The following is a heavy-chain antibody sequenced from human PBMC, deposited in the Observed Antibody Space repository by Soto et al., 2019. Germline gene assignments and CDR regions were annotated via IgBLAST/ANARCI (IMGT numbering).Heavy chain of an antibody. CDR1: GYTFTGYY. V-gene: IGHV1-2*02. CDR2: INPNSGGT. D-gene: IGHD2-21*02. Sequence: GASVKVSCKASGYTFTGYYMHWVRQAPGQGLEWMGWINPNSGGTNYAQKFQGRVTMTRDTSISTAYMELSRLRSDDTAVYYCARGGYCGGDCYEGLDYWGQGTLVTVSS. J-gene: IGHJ4*02. CDR3: ARGGYCGGDCYEGLDY.